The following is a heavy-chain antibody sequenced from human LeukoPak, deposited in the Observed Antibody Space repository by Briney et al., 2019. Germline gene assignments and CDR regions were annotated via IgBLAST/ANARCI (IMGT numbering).Heavy chain of an antibody. CDR1: GGSFSGYY. D-gene: IGHD4-23*01. CDR3: ASHRWRNWFDP. CDR2: INHSGST. Sequence: PSETLSLTCAVYGGSFSGYYWSWIRHPPGKGLEWIGEINHSGSTNYNPSLKSRVTISVDTSKNQFSLKLSSVTAADTAVYYCASHRWRNWFDPWGQGTLVTVSS. J-gene: IGHJ5*02. V-gene: IGHV4-34*01.